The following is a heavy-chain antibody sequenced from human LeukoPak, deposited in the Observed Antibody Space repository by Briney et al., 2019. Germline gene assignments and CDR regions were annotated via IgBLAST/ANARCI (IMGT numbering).Heavy chain of an antibody. D-gene: IGHD5-18*01. CDR3: ARASGYSYGYGEYYFDY. J-gene: IGHJ4*02. CDR2: INHSGST. Sequence: SETLSLTCAVYGGSFSGYYWSWIRQPPGKGLEWIGVINHSGSTNYNPSLKSRVTISVDTSKNQFSLKLSSVTAADTAVYYCARASGYSYGYGEYYFDYWGQGTLVTVSS. V-gene: IGHV4-34*01. CDR1: GGSFSGYY.